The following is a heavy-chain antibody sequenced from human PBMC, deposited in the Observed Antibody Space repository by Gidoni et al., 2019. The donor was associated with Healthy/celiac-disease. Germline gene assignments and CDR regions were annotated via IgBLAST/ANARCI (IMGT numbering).Heavy chain of an antibody. CDR2: LSPGDSDP. J-gene: IGHJ5*02. Sequence: EVQLVQSGAEVKKPGESLKISRKGSGYSFTSYWIGWVRQMPGQGLEWVGILSPGDSDPRYSPSFQGQVTISADKSLSTAYLQWRSLKASDTAMYYCARHPARYNWFDPWGQGTLVTVSS. CDR1: GYSFTSYW. V-gene: IGHV5-51*01. CDR3: ARHPARYNWFDP.